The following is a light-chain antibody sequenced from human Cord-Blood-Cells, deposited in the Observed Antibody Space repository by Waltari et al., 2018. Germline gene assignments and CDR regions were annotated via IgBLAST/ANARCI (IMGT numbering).Light chain of an antibody. CDR2: DVS. CDR1: SSDVGGYNY. Sequence: QSALTQPASVSGSPGQSITISCTGTSSDVGGYNYVSWYQQHPGKAPKLMIYDVSNRPSGVSNRFSGSNSGNTASLTISGLQAEDEADYYCSSYTSSSTPWVFGGGTKLTVL. J-gene: IGLJ3*02. V-gene: IGLV2-14*01. CDR3: SSYTSSSTPWV.